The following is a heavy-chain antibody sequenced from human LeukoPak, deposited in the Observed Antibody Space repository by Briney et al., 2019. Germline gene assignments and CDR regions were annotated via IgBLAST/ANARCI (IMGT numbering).Heavy chain of an antibody. CDR2: MNPNSGNT. Sequence: GASVKVSCKASGYTFTSYDINWVRQATGQGLEWMGWMNPNSGNTGYAQKFQGRDTMTRNTSISTAYMELSSLRSEDTAVYYCARVSEDSSGYAPGYWGQGTLVTVSS. CDR1: GYTFTSYD. D-gene: IGHD3-22*01. V-gene: IGHV1-8*01. CDR3: ARVSEDSSGYAPGY. J-gene: IGHJ4*02.